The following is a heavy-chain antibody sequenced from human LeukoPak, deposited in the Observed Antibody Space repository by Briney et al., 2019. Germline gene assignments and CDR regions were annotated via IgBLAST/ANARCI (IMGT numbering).Heavy chain of an antibody. CDR1: GFTFSNYG. Sequence: GGSLRLSCAASGFTFSNYGMHWVRQAPGKGLEWVAFIRYDGSNKYYADSVKGRFTISRDNPKNTLYLQMNSLRVEDTAVYYCVSPTVTWGQGTLVTVSS. D-gene: IGHD4-11*01. CDR2: IRYDGSNK. V-gene: IGHV3-30*02. CDR3: VSPTVT. J-gene: IGHJ5*02.